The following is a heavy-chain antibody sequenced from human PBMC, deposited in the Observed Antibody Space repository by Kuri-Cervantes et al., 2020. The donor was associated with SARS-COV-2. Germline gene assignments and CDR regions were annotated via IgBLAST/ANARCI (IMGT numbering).Heavy chain of an antibody. Sequence: GESLKISCAASGFLVSNSYVSWVRQAPGKGLEWVSSISSSSSYIYYADSVKGRFTISRDNAKNSLYLQMNSLRAEDTAVYYCAREGGYWDYYYYYYMDVWGKGTTVTVSS. J-gene: IGHJ6*03. V-gene: IGHV3-21*04. D-gene: IGHD3-22*01. CDR1: GFLVSNSY. CDR2: ISSSSSYI. CDR3: AREGGYWDYYYYYYMDV.